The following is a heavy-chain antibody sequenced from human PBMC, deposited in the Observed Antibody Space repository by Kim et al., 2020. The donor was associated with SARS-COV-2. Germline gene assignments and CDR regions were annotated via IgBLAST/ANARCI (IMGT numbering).Heavy chain of an antibody. Sequence: GESLKISCKGSGYSFTSYWIGWVRQMPGKGLEWMGIIYPGDSDTRYSPSFQGQVTISADKSISTAYLQWSSLKASDTAMYYCARPVHYYDSRGGMRGAFDIWGQGTMVTVSS. V-gene: IGHV5-51*01. CDR2: IYPGDSDT. CDR1: GYSFTSYW. J-gene: IGHJ3*02. D-gene: IGHD3-22*01. CDR3: ARPVHYYDSRGGMRGAFDI.